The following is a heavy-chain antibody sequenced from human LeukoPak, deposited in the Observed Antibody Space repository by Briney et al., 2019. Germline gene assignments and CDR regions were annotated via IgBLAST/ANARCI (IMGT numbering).Heavy chain of an antibody. D-gene: IGHD6-13*01. CDR1: GFTFSSYA. Sequence: GGSLRLSCAASGFTFSSYAMSWVRQAPGKGLEWVSAISGSGGSTYYADSVKGRFTISRDNSKNTLYLQMNSLRAEDTAVYYCAKNRVRAAAGPYDFDYWGQGTLVTASS. CDR2: ISGSGGST. V-gene: IGHV3-23*01. CDR3: AKNRVRAAAGPYDFDY. J-gene: IGHJ4*02.